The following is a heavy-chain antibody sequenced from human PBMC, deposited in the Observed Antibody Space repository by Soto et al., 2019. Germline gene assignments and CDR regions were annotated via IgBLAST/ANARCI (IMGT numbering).Heavy chain of an antibody. CDR2: IRQDGSEK. CDR3: ARENYFDY. J-gene: IGHJ4*02. CDR1: GFTFNSYW. V-gene: IGHV3-7*04. Sequence: EVQLVESGGGLVQPGGSLRLSCAASGFTFNSYWMGWVRQFPGKGLEWVANIRQDGSEKNYVDSVKGRFTISRDNAKKSLYLQMNSLRAEEAAVYYWARENYFDYWGQGTLVTVSS.